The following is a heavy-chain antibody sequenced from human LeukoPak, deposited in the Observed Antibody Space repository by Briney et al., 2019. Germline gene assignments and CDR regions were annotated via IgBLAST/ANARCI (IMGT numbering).Heavy chain of an antibody. Sequence: ASVKVSCKSSGYIFSSYGISWVRLAPGQGLELMGWSRTYNGNTKYSQNLQSRVTIVSDTSSNTPYMELRSLRSDDTAVYYCATSEDYNSDWPFDFWGQGTLVTVSS. CDR3: ATSEDYNSDWPFDF. V-gene: IGHV1-18*01. CDR1: GYIFSSYG. D-gene: IGHD6-19*01. CDR2: SRTYNGNT. J-gene: IGHJ4*02.